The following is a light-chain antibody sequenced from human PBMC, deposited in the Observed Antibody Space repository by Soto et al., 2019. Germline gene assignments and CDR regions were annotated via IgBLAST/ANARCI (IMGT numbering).Light chain of an antibody. J-gene: IGKJ1*01. Sequence: EIVLTQSPGTLSLSPGERATLSCRASQSFTSRSLAWYQQKPGLAPRLLISGTSNRAAGIPDRFSGSGSGTDFTLTISRPEPEDFAVYYCQQYDSSPRTFGQGTKVDIK. CDR3: QQYDSSPRT. CDR2: GTS. CDR1: QSFTSRS. V-gene: IGKV3-20*01.